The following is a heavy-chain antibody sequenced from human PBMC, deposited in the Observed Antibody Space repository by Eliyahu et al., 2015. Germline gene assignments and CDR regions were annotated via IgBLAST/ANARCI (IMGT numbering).Heavy chain of an antibody. CDR2: ISGSGGST. CDR1: GFPFSSYA. CDR3: AKDNTAHPYYGMDV. V-gene: IGHV3-23*01. J-gene: IGHJ6*02. Sequence: EVQLLESGGGLVQPGGSLRLSCAASGFPFSSYALXWVRQAPGKGLEWVSAISGSGGSTYYADSVKGRFTISRDNSKNTLYLQMNSLRAEDTAVYYCAKDNTAHPYYGMDVWGQGTTVTVSS.